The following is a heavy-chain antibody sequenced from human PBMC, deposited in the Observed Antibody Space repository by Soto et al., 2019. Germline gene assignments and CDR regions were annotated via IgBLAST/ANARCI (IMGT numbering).Heavy chain of an antibody. V-gene: IGHV1-69*01. J-gene: IGHJ4*02. D-gene: IGHD5-18*01. CDR1: GGIFRSNA. CDR2: IIPQFPTP. CDR3: ARDAADTPMVY. Sequence: QVQLVQSGAEVRKPGSSVKVSCKSSGGIFRSNAISWVRQAPGQGLEWMGAIIPQFPTPYYAQKFQGRVTITADESTSTAYMALTSLTSDDTAVYFCARDAADTPMVYCGQGTPLTVSS.